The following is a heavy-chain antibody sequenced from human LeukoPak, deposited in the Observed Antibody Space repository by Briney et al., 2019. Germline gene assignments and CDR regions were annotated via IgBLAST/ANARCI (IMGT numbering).Heavy chain of an antibody. V-gene: IGHV2-5*02. J-gene: IGHJ5*02. Sequence: GSGPTLVKPTQTLTLTCTFSGFSLSTSGVGVGWIRQPPGKALEWLALIYWDDDKRYSPSLKSRLTITKDTSKNQVVLTMTNMDPVDTATYYCAHSFHYDYVWGSCRFLNWFDPWGQGTLVTVSS. CDR3: AHSFHYDYVWGSCRFLNWFDP. CDR1: GFSLSTSGVG. CDR2: IYWDDDK. D-gene: IGHD3-16*02.